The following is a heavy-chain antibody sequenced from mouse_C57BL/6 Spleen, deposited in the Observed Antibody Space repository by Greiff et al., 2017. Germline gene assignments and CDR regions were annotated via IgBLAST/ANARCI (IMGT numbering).Heavy chain of an antibody. V-gene: IGHV1-52*01. D-gene: IGHD1-1*02. CDR3: ARDFYGGFAY. J-gene: IGHJ3*01. Sequence: VQLQQPGAELVRPGSSVKLSCKASGYTFTSHWMHWVKQRPIQGLEWIGNIDPSDSETHYNQKFKDKATLTVDKSSSTAYMQLSSLTSEDSAVYYCARDFYGGFAYWGQGTLVTVSA. CDR2: IDPSDSET. CDR1: GYTFTSHW.